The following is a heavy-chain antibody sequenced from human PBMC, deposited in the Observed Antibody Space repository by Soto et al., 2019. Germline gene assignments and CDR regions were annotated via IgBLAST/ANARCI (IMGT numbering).Heavy chain of an antibody. D-gene: IGHD1-1*01. J-gene: IGHJ5*02. CDR3: VRHLRSTTTPPRVWFDT. V-gene: IGHV4-39*01. CDR2: IDYSGST. Sequence: SETLSLTCTVSGGSISSSSYYWGWIRQPPGKGLEWIGSIDYSGSTYHNPSLKSRVTMSVDTSKNQFSLKLSSVTAVDTAVYYCVRHLRSTTTPPRVWFDTWGLGTLVTVSS. CDR1: GGSISSSSYY.